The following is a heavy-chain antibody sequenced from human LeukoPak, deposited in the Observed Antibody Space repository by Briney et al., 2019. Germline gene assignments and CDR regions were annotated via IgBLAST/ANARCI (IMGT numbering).Heavy chain of an antibody. Sequence: PSETLSLTCTVSGDSISSSSFYWGWMRQPPGKGLEWIGSISYRGSTYYNPSLKSRVTISVDTSKNQFSLKLNSGIAADTAVYYCARGGRGGYSYGYGVYYFDYWGQGTLVTVSS. CDR3: ARGGRGGYSYGYGVYYFDY. J-gene: IGHJ4*02. CDR2: ISYRGST. V-gene: IGHV4-39*07. CDR1: GDSISSSSFY. D-gene: IGHD5-18*01.